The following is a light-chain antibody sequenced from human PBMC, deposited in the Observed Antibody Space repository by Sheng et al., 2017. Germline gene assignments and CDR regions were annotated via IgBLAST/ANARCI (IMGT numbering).Light chain of an antibody. CDR1: QGISNN. CDR2: VAS. Sequence: DIQLTQSPSFLSASVGDRVTITCRASQGISNNLAWYQQKPGKAPKLLISVASTLQGGVPSRFRGSGSGTEFTLTISSLQPEDFASYYCLQLDTYPPTFGGGTKVEIK. V-gene: IGKV1-9*01. J-gene: IGKJ4*01. CDR3: LQLDTYPPT.